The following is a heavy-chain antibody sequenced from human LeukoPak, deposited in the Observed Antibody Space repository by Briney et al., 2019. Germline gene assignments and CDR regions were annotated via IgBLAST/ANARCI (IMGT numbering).Heavy chain of an antibody. CDR3: ASRGDTSGYYYFDY. Sequence: GGSLRLSCAASGFTFSDYYMTWIRQAPGKGLEWVSYISGGSSYTNYADSVKGRFTISRDNAKHSLYLQMNSLRAEDTAVYYCASRGDTSGYYYFDYWGQGTLVTVSS. CDR1: GFTFSDYY. D-gene: IGHD3-22*01. V-gene: IGHV3-11*03. CDR2: ISGGSSYT. J-gene: IGHJ4*02.